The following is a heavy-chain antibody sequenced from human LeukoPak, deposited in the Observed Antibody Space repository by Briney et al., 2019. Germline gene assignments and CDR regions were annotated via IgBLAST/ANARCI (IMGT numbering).Heavy chain of an antibody. D-gene: IGHD3-22*01. Sequence: ASVKVSCKASGYTFTSYDFNWVRQATGQGLEWMGWMNPNSGNTGYAQKFQGRVTMARNTSISTAYMELSSLRSEDTAVYYCARGPGYYDSSGPFRAHYFDYWGQGTLVTVSS. J-gene: IGHJ4*02. CDR2: MNPNSGNT. CDR3: ARGPGYYDSSGPFRAHYFDY. CDR1: GYTFTSYD. V-gene: IGHV1-8*01.